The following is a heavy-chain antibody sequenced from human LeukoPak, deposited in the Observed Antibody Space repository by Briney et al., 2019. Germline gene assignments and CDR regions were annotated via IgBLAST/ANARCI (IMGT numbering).Heavy chain of an antibody. CDR3: THRVRGSGSPHF. J-gene: IGHJ4*02. CDR1: GLSLTTSAVG. V-gene: IGHV2-5*02. CDR2: IYWDDDK. Sequence: SGPTLVKPTQTLTLTCTFSGLSLTTSAVGVGWIRQPPGKALEWLALIYWDDDKRHSPSLKSRLTITKDTSKSQVVLTMTNMDPVDTATYYCTHRVRGSGSPHFWGQGTLVTVSS. D-gene: IGHD3-10*01.